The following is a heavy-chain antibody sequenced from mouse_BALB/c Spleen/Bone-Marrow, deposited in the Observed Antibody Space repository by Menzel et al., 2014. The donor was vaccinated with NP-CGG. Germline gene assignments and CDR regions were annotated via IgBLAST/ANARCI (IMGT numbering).Heavy chain of an antibody. CDR3: ARDSSGYFDY. V-gene: IGHV5-9-4*01. J-gene: IGHJ2*01. Sequence: EVQLQQSGGGLVKPGGSLKLSCAASGFTFSYYAMSWVRQSPEKSLEWVAEISSGGSYTYYPDTVTGRFTISRDNAKSTLYLEMSSLRSEDTAMYYCARDSSGYFDYWGQGTTLTVSS. CDR1: GFTFSYYA. CDR2: ISSGGSYT. D-gene: IGHD3-1*01.